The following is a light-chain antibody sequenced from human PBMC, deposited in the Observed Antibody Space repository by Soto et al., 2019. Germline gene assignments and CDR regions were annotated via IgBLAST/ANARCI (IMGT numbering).Light chain of an antibody. V-gene: IGKV1-39*01. J-gene: IGKJ3*01. CDR2: TAS. Sequence: DIQMTQSPSSLSASVGDRVTITCRASQSISSYFNWYQQKPGKAPKLLIYTASSLQSGVPSRFSGSGSGTDFTLTISSLQPEDFATYYCQQSYSTPLTFGRGTKVDIK. CDR3: QQSYSTPLT. CDR1: QSISSY.